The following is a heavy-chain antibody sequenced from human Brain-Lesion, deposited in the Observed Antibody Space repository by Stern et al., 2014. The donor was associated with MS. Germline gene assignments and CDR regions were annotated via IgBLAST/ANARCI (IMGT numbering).Heavy chain of an antibody. J-gene: IGHJ4*02. D-gene: IGHD3-16*01. CDR3: ARGGGRSYFDY. Sequence: QVQLVESGPGLVKPSETLSLTCTVSGTSINTLYWSWIRQAPGQGLEWIARVFYSGSINYNPSLMRRGPISIDTTSHQLVLMEMTVAAADTAVYCCARGGGRSYFDYWGQGTLVTVSS. CDR2: VFYSGSI. CDR1: GTSINTLY. V-gene: IGHV4-59*11.